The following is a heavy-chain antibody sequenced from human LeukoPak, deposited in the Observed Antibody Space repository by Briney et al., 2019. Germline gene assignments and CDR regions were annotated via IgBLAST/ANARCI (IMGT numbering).Heavy chain of an antibody. D-gene: IGHD1-26*01. CDR2: INGNGAAT. CDR1: GFTFNNYA. CDR3: ANGLAASGNFLLRDYYYFIDV. J-gene: IGHJ6*03. Sequence: GGSLRLSCVASGFTFNNYAMHWVRQAPGKGLELVSTINGNGAATYYADSFKGRFLISRDDSKSTVYLRMNKLRVEDSGLYYCANGLAASGNFLLRDYYYFIDVWGKGTTVIVS. V-gene: IGHV3-23*01.